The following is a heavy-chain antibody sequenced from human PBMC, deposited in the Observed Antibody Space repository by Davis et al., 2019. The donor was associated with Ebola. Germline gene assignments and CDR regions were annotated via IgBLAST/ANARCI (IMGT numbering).Heavy chain of an antibody. CDR2: IYHSGST. Sequence: SETLSLTCTVSGGSISSSSYYWGWIRQPPGKGLEWIGEIYHSGSTNYNPSLKSRVTISVDKSKNQFSLKLSSVTAADTAVYYCARRMLRYFDRLGFGYWGQGNLVTVSS. D-gene: IGHD3-9*01. J-gene: IGHJ4*02. CDR1: GGSISSSSYY. CDR3: ARRMLRYFDRLGFGY. V-gene: IGHV4-39*07.